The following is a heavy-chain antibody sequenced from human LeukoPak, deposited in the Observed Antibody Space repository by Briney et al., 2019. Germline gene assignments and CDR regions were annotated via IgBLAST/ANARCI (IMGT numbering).Heavy chain of an antibody. CDR1: GYTFTSYG. V-gene: IGHV1-18*01. J-gene: IGHJ4*02. D-gene: IGHD3-9*01. CDR2: ISAYNGNT. Sequence: ASVKVSCKASGYTFTSYGIGWVRQAPGQGLEWMGWISAYNGNTNYAQKLQGRVTMTTDTSTSTAYMELRSLRSDDTAVYYCARVDDILTGYVLVDYWGQGTLVTVSS. CDR3: ARVDDILTGYVLVDY.